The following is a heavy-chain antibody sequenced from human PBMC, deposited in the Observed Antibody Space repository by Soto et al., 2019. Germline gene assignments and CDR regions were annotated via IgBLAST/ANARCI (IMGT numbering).Heavy chain of an antibody. J-gene: IGHJ6*02. CDR3: ARDPFPTTTKGHGIYFYYGLDV. D-gene: IGHD4-4*01. CDR1: GYTFSTYP. CDR2: INGATGQT. Sequence: GASVKVSCKASGYTFSTYPMHSGRQDTGHSLEWMGWINGATGQTRSSQRFQDRVTITRDTSASTADMELSGLRPGDTAVFYCARDPFPTTTKGHGIYFYYGLDVWGQGTTVTVSS. V-gene: IGHV1-3*01.